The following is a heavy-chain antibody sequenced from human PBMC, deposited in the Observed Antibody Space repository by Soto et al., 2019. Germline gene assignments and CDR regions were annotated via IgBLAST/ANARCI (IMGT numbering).Heavy chain of an antibody. Sequence: PGGSLRLSCAASGFTFSSYSMNWVRQAPGKGLEWVSSISSSSSYIYYADSVKGRFTISRDNAKNSLYLQMNSLRAEDTAVYYCAKAKEEQVLRFLEWLDWSGDRSYYYYGMDVWGQGTTVTVSS. CDR3: AKAKEEQVLRFLEWLDWSGDRSYYYYGMDV. D-gene: IGHD3-3*01. J-gene: IGHJ6*02. V-gene: IGHV3-21*04. CDR1: GFTFSSYS. CDR2: ISSSSSYI.